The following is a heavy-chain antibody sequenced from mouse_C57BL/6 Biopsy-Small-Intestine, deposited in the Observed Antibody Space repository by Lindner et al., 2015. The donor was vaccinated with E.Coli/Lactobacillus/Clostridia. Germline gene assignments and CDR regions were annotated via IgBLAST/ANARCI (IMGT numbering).Heavy chain of an antibody. D-gene: IGHD1-1*01. Sequence: VQLQESGGGLVKPGGSLKLSCAASGFTFSDYGMHWVRQAPEKGLEWVAYISSGSNTIYYADTVKGRFTISRDNAKNTLFLQMTSLRSEDTAMYYCARTEDYYGNFDVWGTGITVTVSS. J-gene: IGHJ1*03. CDR2: ISSGSNTI. CDR3: ARTEDYYGNFDV. CDR1: GFTFSDYG. V-gene: IGHV5-17*01.